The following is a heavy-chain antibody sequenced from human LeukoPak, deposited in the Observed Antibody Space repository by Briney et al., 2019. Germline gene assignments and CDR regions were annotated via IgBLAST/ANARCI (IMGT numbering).Heavy chain of an antibody. V-gene: IGHV3-23*01. CDR3: AKDGRRGFSFGPAAY. J-gene: IGHJ4*02. Sequence: GGSLRLSCAASGFTFSSYAMGWVRQAPGKGLEWVSTISGSVGSTYYADSVKGRFAISGDNSKNTLYLQMNSLRAVDTAVYYCAKDGRRGFSFGPAAYWGQGTLVTVSS. CDR2: ISGSVGST. CDR1: GFTFSSYA. D-gene: IGHD5-18*01.